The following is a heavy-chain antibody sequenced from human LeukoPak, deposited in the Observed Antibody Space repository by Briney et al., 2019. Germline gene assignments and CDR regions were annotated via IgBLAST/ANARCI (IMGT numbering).Heavy chain of an antibody. CDR3: AREPHTGSYADN. J-gene: IGHJ4*02. V-gene: IGHV3-23*01. D-gene: IGHD3-16*01. CDR2: ISGGGSST. CDR1: GFTFSNHA. Sequence: PGGSLRLSCAASGFTFSNHAMSWVRQAPGKGLEWISAISGGGSSTYYADSVKGRFTISRDNSKNTLYLQMNSLRAEDAAVYHCAREPHTGSYADNWGQGTLVTVSS.